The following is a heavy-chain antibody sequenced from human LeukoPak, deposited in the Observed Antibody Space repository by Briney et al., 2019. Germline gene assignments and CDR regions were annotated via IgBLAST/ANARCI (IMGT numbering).Heavy chain of an antibody. Sequence: PSQTLSLTCTVSGGSISSGGYYWSWLRQHPGKGLEWIGYIYYSGSTYYNPSLKSRVTISVYTSKNQFSLKLSSVTAADTAVYYCARGSSGYYFDYWGQGTLVTVSS. CDR3: ARGSSGYYFDY. J-gene: IGHJ4*02. CDR1: GGSISSGGYY. V-gene: IGHV4-31*03. CDR2: IYYSGST. D-gene: IGHD3-10*01.